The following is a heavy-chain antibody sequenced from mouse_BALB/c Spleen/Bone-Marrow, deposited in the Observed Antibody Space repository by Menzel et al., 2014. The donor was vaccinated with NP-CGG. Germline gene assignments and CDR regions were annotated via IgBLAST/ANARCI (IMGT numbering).Heavy chain of an antibody. D-gene: IGHD1-1*01. J-gene: IGHJ4*01. Sequence: QVQLQQSGAELAKPGASVKMSCKASGYTFTSYWMHWVKQRPGQGLGWIGYINPSTGYTECNQKFKDKATLTADKSSSTAYMQLSSLTSEDSAVYYCARQITTVDYAMDYWGQGTSVTVSS. CDR1: GYTFTSYW. V-gene: IGHV1-7*01. CDR3: ARQITTVDYAMDY. CDR2: INPSTGYT.